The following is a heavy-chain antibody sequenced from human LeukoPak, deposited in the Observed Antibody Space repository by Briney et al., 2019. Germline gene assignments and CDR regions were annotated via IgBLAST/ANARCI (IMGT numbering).Heavy chain of an antibody. Sequence: PSETLSLTCTVSGGSISSYYWSRIRQPPGKGLEWIGYIYYSGSTNYNPSLKSRVTISVDMSKNQFSLKLSSVTAADTAVYYCARGYSSSWWDFDYWGQGTLVTVSS. D-gene: IGHD6-13*01. CDR3: ARGYSSSWWDFDY. J-gene: IGHJ4*02. CDR1: GGSISSYY. CDR2: IYYSGST. V-gene: IGHV4-59*01.